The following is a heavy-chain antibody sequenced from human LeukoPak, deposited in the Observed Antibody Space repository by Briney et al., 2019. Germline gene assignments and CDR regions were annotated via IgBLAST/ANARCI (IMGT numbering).Heavy chain of an antibody. J-gene: IGHJ4*02. Sequence: GGSLRLSCAASGFTFSSYGMHWVRQAPGKGLEWVAFIRYDGSNKYYADSVKGRFTISRDNSKNTLYLQMNSLRVEDTAVYYCARDPINIATAANGFDYWGQGTLVTVSS. CDR1: GFTFSSYG. V-gene: IGHV3-30*02. CDR2: IRYDGSNK. D-gene: IGHD6-13*01. CDR3: ARDPINIATAANGFDY.